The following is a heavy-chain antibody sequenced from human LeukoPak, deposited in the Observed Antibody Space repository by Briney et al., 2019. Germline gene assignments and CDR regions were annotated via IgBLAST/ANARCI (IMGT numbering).Heavy chain of an antibody. D-gene: IGHD3-10*01. V-gene: IGHV3-21*01. Sequence: GGSLRLSCATSGFTFSRYNMIWVRQAPGKGLEWVSSITSSSIYKYYADSMKGRFTISRDNAKNSLYLQMDSLRAEDTAVYYCARDGITMRILEYWGQGTLVTVSS. CDR2: ITSSSIYK. CDR3: ARDGITMRILEY. J-gene: IGHJ4*02. CDR1: GFTFSRYN.